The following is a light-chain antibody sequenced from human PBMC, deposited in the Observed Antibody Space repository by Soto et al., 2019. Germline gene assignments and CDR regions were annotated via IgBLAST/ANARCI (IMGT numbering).Light chain of an antibody. CDR3: QHYCSTPT. CDR1: QSVLYSSNNKNY. J-gene: IGKJ1*01. Sequence: DIVMTQSPDSLAVSLGERATINCKSSQSVLYSSNNKNYLAWYQQKPGQPPKLLIYWASTRESGVPDRFSGSGSGTDFTPTISSLPDDDVAVYCCQHYCSTPTFGQGTKVEIK. V-gene: IGKV4-1*01. CDR2: WAS.